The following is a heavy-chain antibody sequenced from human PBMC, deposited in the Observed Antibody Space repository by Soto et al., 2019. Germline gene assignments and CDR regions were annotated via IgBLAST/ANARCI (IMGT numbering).Heavy chain of an antibody. Sequence: ASVKVSCKASGYTFTGYYMHWVRQAPGQGLEWMGWINPNSGGTNYAQKFQGWVTMTRDTSISTAYMELSRLRSDDTAVYYCARGFNLVEGAVVTSYYYGMDVWGQGTTVTVSS. CDR1: GYTFTGYY. V-gene: IGHV1-2*04. D-gene: IGHD2-21*02. CDR2: INPNSGGT. J-gene: IGHJ6*02. CDR3: ARGFNLVEGAVVTSYYYGMDV.